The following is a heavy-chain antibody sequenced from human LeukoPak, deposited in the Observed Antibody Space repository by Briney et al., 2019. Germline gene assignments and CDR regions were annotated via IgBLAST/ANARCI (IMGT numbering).Heavy chain of an antibody. Sequence: GGSLRLSCAASGFTFDDYTMHWVRQAPGKGLEWVSLISWDGGSTYYADSVKGRFTISRDNSKNSLYLQMSSLRTEDTALYYCAKGVFHSSYYYYMDVWGKGTTVTVSS. CDR1: GFTFDDYT. D-gene: IGHD4-11*01. V-gene: IGHV3-43*01. CDR3: AKGVFHSSYYYYMDV. J-gene: IGHJ6*03. CDR2: ISWDGGST.